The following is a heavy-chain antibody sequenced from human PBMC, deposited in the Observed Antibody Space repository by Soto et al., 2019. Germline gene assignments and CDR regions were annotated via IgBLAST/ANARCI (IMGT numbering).Heavy chain of an antibody. Sequence: EVLLVESGGGLVQPGGSLRLSCEAFGFTFSSYWMTWVRQAPGQGLEWVANIGQDGEEKYFLDSVRGRFIISRDNAKNSLYLQMNSLRVEDTAFYFCARDFAGSSNRFDPWGQGTLVTVSS. CDR3: ARDFAGSSNRFDP. CDR2: IGQDGEEK. V-gene: IGHV3-7*05. J-gene: IGHJ5*02. D-gene: IGHD2-21*01. CDR1: GFTFSSYW.